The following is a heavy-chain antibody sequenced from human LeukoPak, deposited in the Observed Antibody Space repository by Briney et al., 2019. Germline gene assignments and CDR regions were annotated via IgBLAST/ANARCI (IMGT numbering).Heavy chain of an antibody. J-gene: IGHJ4*02. CDR1: GYTFTSYG. Sequence: ASVKVSCKASGYTFTSYGISWVRQAPGQGLEWMGWISAYNGNTNYAQKLQGRVTMTTDTSTSTAYMELRSLRSDDTAVYYCARGSPPRRNYDSRGYCSYYFDYWGQGTLVTVSS. CDR2: ISAYNGNT. CDR3: ARGSPPRRNYDSRGYCSYYFDY. V-gene: IGHV1-18*01. D-gene: IGHD3-22*01.